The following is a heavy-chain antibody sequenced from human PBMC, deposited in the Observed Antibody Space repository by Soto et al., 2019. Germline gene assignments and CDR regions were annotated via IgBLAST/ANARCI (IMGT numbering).Heavy chain of an antibody. CDR1: GGTFSSYA. J-gene: IGHJ4*02. D-gene: IGHD3-22*01. Sequence: GASVKVSCKASGGTFSSYAISWVRQAPGQGLEWMGGIIPIFGTANYAQKFQGRVTSTADESTSTAYMELSSLRSEDTAVYYCARVGHYYDSSGYLFDYWGQGTLVTVST. CDR3: ARVGHYYDSSGYLFDY. CDR2: IIPIFGTA. V-gene: IGHV1-69*13.